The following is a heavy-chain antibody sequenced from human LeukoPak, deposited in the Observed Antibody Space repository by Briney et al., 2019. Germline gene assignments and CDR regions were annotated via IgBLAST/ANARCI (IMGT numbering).Heavy chain of an antibody. Sequence: SETLSLACTVSGGSISSYYWSWIRQPPGKGLEWIGEINHSGSTNYNPSLKSRVTISVDTSKNQFSLKLSSVTAADTAVYYCARGFTGVVVVPAAIPPVSYYYGMDVWGQGTTVTVSS. D-gene: IGHD2-2*01. V-gene: IGHV4-34*01. CDR3: ARGFTGVVVVPAAIPPVSYYYGMDV. J-gene: IGHJ6*02. CDR1: GGSISSYY. CDR2: INHSGST.